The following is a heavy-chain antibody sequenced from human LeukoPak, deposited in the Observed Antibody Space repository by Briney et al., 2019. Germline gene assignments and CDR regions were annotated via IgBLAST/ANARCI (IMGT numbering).Heavy chain of an antibody. V-gene: IGHV4-59*11. CDR1: GGSISTHY. D-gene: IGHD4-11*01. CDR2: IYYSGSV. Sequence: PETLSLTCTVSGGSISTHYWSWIRQPPGKGLKSIGDIYYSGSVKYNPSLERRVTISVDPSKNQITLKVSSVTAADTAVYYCASSTVTDTGFDYWGQGALVTVSS. J-gene: IGHJ4*02. CDR3: ASSTVTDTGFDY.